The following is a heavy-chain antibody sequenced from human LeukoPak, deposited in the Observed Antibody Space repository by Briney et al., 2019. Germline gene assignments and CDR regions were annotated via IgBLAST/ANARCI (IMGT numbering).Heavy chain of an antibody. CDR1: GYSFTTYW. CDR2: IYPGDSDT. Sequence: GESLKISCKNSGYSFTTYWIGWVRQMPGKGLEWMGIIYPGDSDTRYSPSFQGQVTISADKSISTAYLQWSSLKASDTAMYYCARQNSYSSGWYYFDYWGQGTLVTVSS. V-gene: IGHV5-51*01. CDR3: ARQNSYSSGWYYFDY. D-gene: IGHD6-19*01. J-gene: IGHJ4*02.